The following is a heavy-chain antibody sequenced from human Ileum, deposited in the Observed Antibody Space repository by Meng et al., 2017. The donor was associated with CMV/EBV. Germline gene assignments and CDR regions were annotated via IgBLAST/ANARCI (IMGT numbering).Heavy chain of an antibody. J-gene: IGHJ4*02. CDR3: ARGQTVRGFEY. CDR1: SASISPDF. D-gene: IGHD3-10*01. Sequence: QGDLQRSAPGLVKPSATLSPPCTVASASISPDFWHWIRQPAGKGMEWIGRIYTGGPTDYNPSLKSRVTMSVDTSKNQFFLNLSSVTAADTAVYYCARGQTVRGFEYWGLGILVTVSS. CDR2: IYTGGPT. V-gene: IGHV4-4*07.